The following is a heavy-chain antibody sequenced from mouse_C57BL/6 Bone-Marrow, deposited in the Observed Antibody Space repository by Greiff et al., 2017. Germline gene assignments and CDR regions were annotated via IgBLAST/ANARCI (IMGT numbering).Heavy chain of an antibody. V-gene: IGHV1-59*01. J-gene: IGHJ4*01. D-gene: IGHD1-1*01. CDR1: GYSFTSDW. CDR3: ANPTLDY. CDR2: IDPSDSST. Sequence: QVQLQQSGAELVRPGPSVKLSCKVSGYSFTSDWLHWVKQMPGQGLEWIGVIDPSDSSTNYNQKFKGKTTLTVATSSSTAYMQLSSLTAEDSSACYCANPTLDYWGQGTSVTVSS.